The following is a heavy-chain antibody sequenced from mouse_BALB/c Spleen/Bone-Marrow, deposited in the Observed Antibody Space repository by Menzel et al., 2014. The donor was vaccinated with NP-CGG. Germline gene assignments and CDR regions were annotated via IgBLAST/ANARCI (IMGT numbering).Heavy chain of an antibody. D-gene: IGHD2-10*02. Sequence: EVKLVESGGGLVQPGDSLRLSCAPSGFTFSDFYMEWVRQPPGKRLEWIATSSNRAKYYTTEYSASVKGPFIVSRDTSQSVLYLQINALRAEDTAIYYCARDVGYGNYFVYWGQGTLVTVSA. CDR3: ARDVGYGNYFVY. V-gene: IGHV7-1*02. J-gene: IGHJ3*01. CDR1: GFTFSDFY. CDR2: SSNRAKYYTT.